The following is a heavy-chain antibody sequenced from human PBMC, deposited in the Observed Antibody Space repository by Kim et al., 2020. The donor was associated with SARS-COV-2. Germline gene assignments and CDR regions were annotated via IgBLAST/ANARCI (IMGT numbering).Heavy chain of an antibody. D-gene: IGHD4-4*01. CDR3: ARGSTVIHYYYGMDV. J-gene: IGHJ6*02. Sequence: VGSLRLSCAASGFTVSSNYMSWVRQAPGKGLEWVSVIYSGGSTYYADSVKGRFTISRDNSKNTLYLQMNSLRAEDTAVYYCARGSTVIHYYYGMDVWGQGTTVTVSS. CDR1: GFTVSSNY. CDR2: IYSGGST. V-gene: IGHV3-53*01.